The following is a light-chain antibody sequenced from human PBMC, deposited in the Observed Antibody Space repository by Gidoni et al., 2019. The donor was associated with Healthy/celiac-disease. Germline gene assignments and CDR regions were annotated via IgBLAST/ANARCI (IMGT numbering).Light chain of an antibody. V-gene: IGLV2-23*01. CDR3: CSYAGSSTWV. CDR1: SCDVGSDNL. CDR2: ECS. Sequence: QSALPQPASVSGSPGQSLTISCTGTSCDVGSDNLVSWYQQHPGKAPKLMIYECSHRPSGVSNRFSGAKSGNTASLTISGLQAEDEADYYCCSYAGSSTWVFGGGTKLTVL. J-gene: IGLJ3*02.